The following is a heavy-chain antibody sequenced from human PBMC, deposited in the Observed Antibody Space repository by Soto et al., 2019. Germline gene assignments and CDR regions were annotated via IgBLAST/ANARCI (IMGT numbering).Heavy chain of an antibody. CDR2: ISGSGGST. V-gene: IGHV3-23*01. Sequence: PGGSLRLSCAASGFTFSSYAMSWVRQAPGKGLEWVSAISGSGGSTYYADSVKGRFTISRDNSKNTLYLQMNSLRAEDTAVYYCATPWTQPSYYYYGMDVWGKGTRVTVSS. D-gene: IGHD1-1*01. CDR3: ATPWTQPSYYYYGMDV. CDR1: GFTFSSYA. J-gene: IGHJ6*04.